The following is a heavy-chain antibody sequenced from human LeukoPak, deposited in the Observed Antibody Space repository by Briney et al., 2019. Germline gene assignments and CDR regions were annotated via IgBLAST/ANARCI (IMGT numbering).Heavy chain of an antibody. CDR2: IYPSGST. D-gene: IGHD4-23*01. CDR3: ARQELRSSYANWFDP. V-gene: IGHV4-4*07. CDR1: GDSIVSYF. Sequence: SETLSLTCTVSGDSIVSYFWTWIRQPAGKGLEWIGRIYPSGSTNYNPSLKSRVTMSVDTSKNQFSLRLSSVTAADTAVYYCARQELRSSYANWFDPWGQGILVTVSS. J-gene: IGHJ5*02.